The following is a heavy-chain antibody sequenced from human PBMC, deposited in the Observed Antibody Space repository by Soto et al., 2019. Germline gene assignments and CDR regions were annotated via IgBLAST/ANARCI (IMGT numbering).Heavy chain of an antibody. CDR3: ARDRTTVTTWDIGFDY. J-gene: IGHJ4*02. CDR1: GFTFSSYS. CDR2: ISSSSSYI. D-gene: IGHD4-17*01. V-gene: IGHV3-21*01. Sequence: GGSLRLSCAASGFTFSSYSMNWVRQAPGKGLEWVSSISSSSSYIYYADSVKGRFTISRDNAKNSLYLQMNSLRAEDTAVYYCARDRTTVTTWDIGFDYWGQGTLVTVSS.